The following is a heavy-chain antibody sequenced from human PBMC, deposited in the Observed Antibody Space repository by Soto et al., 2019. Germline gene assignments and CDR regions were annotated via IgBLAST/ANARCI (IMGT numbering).Heavy chain of an antibody. CDR3: ARVPGYNWNRGDYFDY. J-gene: IGHJ4*02. D-gene: IGHD1-20*01. CDR1: GGTFSSYA. V-gene: IGHV1-69*06. CDR2: IIPIFGTA. Sequence: QVQLVQSGAEVKKPGSSVKVSCKASGGTFSSYAISWVRQAPGQGLEWMGGIIPIFGTANYAQKFQGRVTMSADKPTSTAYMELSSLRSEDTAVDYCARVPGYNWNRGDYFDYWGQGTLVTVSS.